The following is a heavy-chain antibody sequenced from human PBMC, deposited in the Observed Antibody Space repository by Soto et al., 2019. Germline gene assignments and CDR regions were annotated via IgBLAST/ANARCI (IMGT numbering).Heavy chain of an antibody. CDR3: VRCYCSVGSCCEGWHFDL. Sequence: QVQLVQSGGEVKKPGASVKVSCQASGDTFSDYAIIWVRQAPGQGVEGMGWISASTRNTDQAQNFQGRVIMTLDTSTNTAYMELRSLRSDDSGGYYCVRCYCSVGSCCEGWHFDLWGRGTLVTVSS. CDR2: ISASTRNT. V-gene: IGHV1-18*01. J-gene: IGHJ2*01. D-gene: IGHD2-15*01. CDR1: GDTFSDYA.